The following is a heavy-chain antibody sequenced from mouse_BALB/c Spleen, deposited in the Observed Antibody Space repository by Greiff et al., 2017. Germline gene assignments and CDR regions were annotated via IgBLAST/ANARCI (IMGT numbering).Heavy chain of an antibody. D-gene: IGHD1-1*01. CDR3: ARSGDGSSYYFDY. Sequence: VQLQQSGAELARPGASVKLSCKASGYTFTSYWMQWVKQRPGQGLEWIGAIYPGDGDTRYTQKFKGKATLTADKSSSTAYMQLSSLASEDSAVYYCARSGDGSSYYFDYWGQGTTLTVSS. CDR1: GYTFTSYW. CDR2: IYPGDGDT. V-gene: IGHV1-87*01. J-gene: IGHJ2*01.